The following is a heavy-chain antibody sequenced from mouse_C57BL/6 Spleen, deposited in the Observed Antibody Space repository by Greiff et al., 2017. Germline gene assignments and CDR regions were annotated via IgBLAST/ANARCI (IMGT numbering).Heavy chain of an antibody. V-gene: IGHV1-82*01. CDR2: IYPGDGDT. J-gene: IGHJ3*01. D-gene: IGHD2-2*01. CDR1: GYAFSSSW. Sequence: QVQLQQSGPELVKPGASVKISCKASGYAFSSSWMNWVKQRPGKGLEWIGLIYPGDGDTNYNGKFKGKATLTADKSSSTAYMQLSSLTSEDSAVYFCARYGYDVAWFAYWGQGTLVTVSA. CDR3: ARYGYDVAWFAY.